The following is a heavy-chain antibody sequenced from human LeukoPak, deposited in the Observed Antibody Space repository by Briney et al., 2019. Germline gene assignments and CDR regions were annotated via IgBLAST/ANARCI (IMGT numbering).Heavy chain of an antibody. CDR3: AKSWGGGTNWPRYYYMDV. Sequence: GGSLRLSCAASGFTFSSYGMSWVRQAPGKGLEWVSAISGSGGSTYYADSVKGRFTISRDNSKNTLYLQMNSLRAEDTAVYYCAKSWGGGTNWPRYYYMDVWGKGTTVTISS. CDR1: GFTFSSYG. D-gene: IGHD1-7*01. J-gene: IGHJ6*03. V-gene: IGHV3-23*01. CDR2: ISGSGGST.